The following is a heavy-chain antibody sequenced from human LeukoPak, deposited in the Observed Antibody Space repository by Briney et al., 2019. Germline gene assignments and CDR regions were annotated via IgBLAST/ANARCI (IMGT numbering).Heavy chain of an antibody. D-gene: IGHD2-15*01. CDR1: GFTFSSYA. CDR2: ISGSGGNT. Sequence: GGSLRLSCAASGFTFSSYAMSWARQAPGKGLEWISGISGSGGNTYYADSVKGRFTISRDISKNTLYLQMNSLRGEDTAVYYCAKPGDGCSGGSCYYFDYWGQGTLVTVSS. J-gene: IGHJ4*02. V-gene: IGHV3-23*01. CDR3: AKPGDGCSGGSCYYFDY.